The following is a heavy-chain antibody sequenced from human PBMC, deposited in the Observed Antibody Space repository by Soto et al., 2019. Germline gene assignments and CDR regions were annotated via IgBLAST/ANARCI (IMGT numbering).Heavy chain of an antibody. CDR3: ARDLLAHDFWSGYSYYGMDV. CDR1: GFTFSSYE. D-gene: IGHD3-3*01. V-gene: IGHV3-48*03. Sequence: PVGSLRLSCAASGFTFSSYEMNWVRQAPGKGLEWVSYISSSGSTIYYADSVKGRFTISRDNAKNSLYLQMNSLRAEDTAVYYCARDLLAHDFWSGYSYYGMDVWGQGTTVTVSS. CDR2: ISSSGSTI. J-gene: IGHJ6*02.